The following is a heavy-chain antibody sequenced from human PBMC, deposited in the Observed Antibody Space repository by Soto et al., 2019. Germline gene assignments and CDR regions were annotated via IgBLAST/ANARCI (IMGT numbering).Heavy chain of an antibody. Sequence: ASVKVSCKASGYTFTGYYMHWVRQAPGQGLEWMGWINPNSGGTNYAQKFQGRVTMTRDTSISTAYMELSRLRSDDTAVYYCARDSSLAWIFGVASAPNWFDPWGQGTLVTVSS. D-gene: IGHD3-3*01. CDR1: GYTFTGYY. CDR3: ARDSSLAWIFGVASAPNWFDP. V-gene: IGHV1-2*02. CDR2: INPNSGGT. J-gene: IGHJ5*02.